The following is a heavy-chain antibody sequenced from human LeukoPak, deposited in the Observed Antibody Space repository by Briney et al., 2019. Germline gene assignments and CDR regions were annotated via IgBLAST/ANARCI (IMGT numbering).Heavy chain of an antibody. CDR1: GFSLSTSGVG. CDR3: ARMIIVAGYFDY. D-gene: IGHD3-22*01. Sequence: ESGPTLVKPTQTLTLTCTFSGFSLSTSGVGVGWIRQPPGKTLEWLALIYWNDDKRYSPSLKTRLTISKDTSKNQVVLTMTNMDPVDTATYYCARMIIVAGYFDYWGQGTLVTVSS. J-gene: IGHJ4*02. V-gene: IGHV2-5*01. CDR2: IYWNDDK.